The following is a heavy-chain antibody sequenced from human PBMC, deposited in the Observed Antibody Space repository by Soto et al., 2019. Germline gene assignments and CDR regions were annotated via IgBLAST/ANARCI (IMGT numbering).Heavy chain of an antibody. V-gene: IGHV1-18*01. CDR3: ARALAYSSSWFEEVGFDY. Sequence: QVQLVQSGAEVKKPGASVKVSCKASGYTFTSYGISWVRQAPGQGLEWMGWISAYNGNTNYAQKLQGRVTMTTDTSTSTAYMELRSLGSDDTAVYYCARALAYSSSWFEEVGFDYWGQGTLVTVSS. D-gene: IGHD6-13*01. CDR2: ISAYNGNT. CDR1: GYTFTSYG. J-gene: IGHJ4*02.